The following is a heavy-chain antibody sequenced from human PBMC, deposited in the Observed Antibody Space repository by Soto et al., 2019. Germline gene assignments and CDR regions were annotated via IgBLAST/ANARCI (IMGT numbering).Heavy chain of an antibody. CDR3: ARVGLYSSSWAYYFDY. CDR1: GFTFSSYA. J-gene: IGHJ4*02. CDR2: ISYDGSNK. Sequence: GGSLRLSCAASGFTFSSYAMHWVRQAPGKGLEWVAVISYDGSNKYYADSVKGRFTISRDNSKNTLYLQMNSLRAEDTAVYYCARVGLYSSSWAYYFDYWGQGTLVTVSS. V-gene: IGHV3-30-3*01. D-gene: IGHD6-13*01.